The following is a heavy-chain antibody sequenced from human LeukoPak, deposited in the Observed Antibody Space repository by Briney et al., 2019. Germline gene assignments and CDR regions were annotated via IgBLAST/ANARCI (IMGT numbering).Heavy chain of an antibody. V-gene: IGHV3-9*01. J-gene: IGHJ6*02. CDR3: AKDYDFWTGYGMDV. CDR1: GFTFDDYA. D-gene: IGHD3-3*01. Sequence: PGRSLRLSCAASGFTFDDYAMHWVRQAPGKDLEWVSGISWNSGSIGYADSVKGRFTISRDNAKNSLYLQMNSLRAEDTALYYCAKDYDFWTGYGMDVWGQGTTVTVSS. CDR2: ISWNSGSI.